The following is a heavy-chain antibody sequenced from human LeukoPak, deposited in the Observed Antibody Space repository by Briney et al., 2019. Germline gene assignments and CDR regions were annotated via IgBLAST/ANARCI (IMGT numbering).Heavy chain of an antibody. J-gene: IGHJ3*02. V-gene: IGHV4-59*01. CDR3: ARDLSQVGVVTLGASDI. CDR1: GASITSYY. D-gene: IGHD3-3*01. CDR2: IYYSGST. Sequence: SETLSLTCTVSGASITSYYWNWIRQPPGKGLEWIGYIYYSGSTNYNPSLKSRVTISVDTFKNQLSLDLTSVTAADTAVYYCARDLSQVGVVTLGASDIWGQGTMVTVSS.